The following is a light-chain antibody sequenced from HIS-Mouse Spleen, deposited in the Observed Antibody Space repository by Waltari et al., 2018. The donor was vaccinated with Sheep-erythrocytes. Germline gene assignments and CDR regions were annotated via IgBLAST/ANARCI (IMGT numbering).Light chain of an antibody. CDR2: EDS. CDR1: ALPKKY. Sequence: SYELTQPPSVSVSPGQTARITCSGDALPKKYAYWYQQKSGQAPVLVIYEDSQRPSGIPERFSGSSSGTMATLTISGAQVEDDADYYCYSTDSSGNHWVFGGGTKLTVL. CDR3: YSTDSSGNHWV. J-gene: IGLJ3*02. V-gene: IGLV3-10*01.